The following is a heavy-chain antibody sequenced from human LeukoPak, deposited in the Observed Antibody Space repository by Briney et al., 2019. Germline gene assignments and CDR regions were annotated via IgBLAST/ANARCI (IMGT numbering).Heavy chain of an antibody. D-gene: IGHD3-22*01. Sequence: GGSLRLSCAASGFTFSSYWMNWARQAPGKGLEWVAVLSFVGSIKYYADSVKGRFTISRDNSKNTLYLQMNSLRAEDTAVYYCARGYYYDSSGYYSLRYYYGMDVWGQGATVTVSS. CDR2: LSFVGSIK. CDR1: GFTFSSYW. J-gene: IGHJ6*02. CDR3: ARGYYYDSSGYYSLRYYYGMDV. V-gene: IGHV3-30*03.